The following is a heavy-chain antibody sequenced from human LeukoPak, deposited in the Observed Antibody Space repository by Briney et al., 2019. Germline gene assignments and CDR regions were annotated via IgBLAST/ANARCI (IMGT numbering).Heavy chain of an antibody. CDR3: ARVPLMVYDNWFDP. CDR2: INWNGGST. Sequence: GGSLRLSCAASGFTFDDYGMSWVRQAPGKGLEWVSGINWNGGSTGYADSVKGRFTISRDNAKNSLYLQMNSLRAEDTALYYCARVPLMVYDNWFDPWGQGTLVTVSS. J-gene: IGHJ5*02. D-gene: IGHD2-8*01. V-gene: IGHV3-20*04. CDR1: GFTFDDYG.